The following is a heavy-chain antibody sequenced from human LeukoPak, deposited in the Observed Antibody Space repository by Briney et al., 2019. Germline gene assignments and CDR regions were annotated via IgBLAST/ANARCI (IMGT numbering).Heavy chain of an antibody. V-gene: IGHV3-11*01. CDR1: GFTFSDYY. J-gene: IGHJ4*02. CDR3: ARDFTYGDYVDY. D-gene: IGHD4-17*01. CDR2: ISSSGSTI. Sequence: SLRLSSAASGFTFSDYYMSWIRQAPGKVLEWVSYISSSGSTIYYAGSVNGRFTISRDNAKNSLYLQMNSLRAEDTAVYYCARDFTYGDYVDYWGEGTLVTVSS.